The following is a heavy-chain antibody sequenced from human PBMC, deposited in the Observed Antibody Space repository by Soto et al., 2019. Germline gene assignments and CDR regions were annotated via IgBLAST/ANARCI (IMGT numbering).Heavy chain of an antibody. CDR2: INPNSGGT. D-gene: IGHD3-22*01. Sequence: ASVEVSCEASGYTFTGYYIHWVRQAPGQGLEWMGWINPNSGGTNYAQKFQGWVTMTRDTSISTAYMELSRLRSDDTAVYYCAREAIVPWDYYYYYGMDVWGQGITVTVSS. CDR3: AREAIVPWDYYYYYGMDV. V-gene: IGHV1-2*04. J-gene: IGHJ6*02. CDR1: GYTFTGYY.